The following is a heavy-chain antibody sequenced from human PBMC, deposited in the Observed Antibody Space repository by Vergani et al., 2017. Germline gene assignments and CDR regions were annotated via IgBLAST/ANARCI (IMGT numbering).Heavy chain of an antibody. CDR1: GITFWKFG. V-gene: IGHV3-9*01. J-gene: IGHJ3*01. Sequence: EVDLVESGGGLAQPGGSLRLSCEASGITFWKFGMHWVRQGPGKGLEWVSGISWNSGAVDYADSVRGRFTISRDNAKNSLFLEMNSLRFEDTAVYFCTKESGYCHNGAGHGYDPYTGFVLWCRGTLVAVSS. CDR3: TKESGYCHNGAGHGYDPYTGFVL. CDR2: ISWNSGAV. D-gene: IGHD5-12*01.